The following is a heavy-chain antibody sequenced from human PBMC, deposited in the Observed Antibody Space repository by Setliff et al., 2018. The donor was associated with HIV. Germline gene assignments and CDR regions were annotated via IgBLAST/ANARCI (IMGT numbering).Heavy chain of an antibody. CDR2: MYHTGST. J-gene: IGHJ4*02. V-gene: IGHV4-38-2*01. Sequence: PSETLSLTCAVSGYSISSGCYWGWIRQPPGKGLEWIGSMYHTGSTYYSPSLNSRFTISVDTSKNQFSLKLRSVTAADTAVYYCARQPLYNDYDWRSYYFDYWVQGSRVTVSS. CDR3: ARQPLYNDYDWRSYYFDY. CDR1: GYSISSGCY. D-gene: IGHD5-12*01.